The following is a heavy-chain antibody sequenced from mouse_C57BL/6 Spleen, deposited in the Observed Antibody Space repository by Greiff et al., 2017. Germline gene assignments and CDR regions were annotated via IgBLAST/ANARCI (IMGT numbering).Heavy chain of an antibody. V-gene: IGHV1-55*01. CDR3: AIMTTVVDYYAMDY. CDR1: GYTFTSYW. J-gene: IGHJ4*01. Sequence: VQLQQPGAELVKPGASVKMSCKASGYTFTSYWITWVKQRPGQGLEWIGDIYPGSGSTNYNEKFTGKATLTVDTSSSTAYMQLSSLTSEDSAVYYCAIMTTVVDYYAMDYWGQGTSVTVSS. CDR2: IYPGSGST. D-gene: IGHD1-1*01.